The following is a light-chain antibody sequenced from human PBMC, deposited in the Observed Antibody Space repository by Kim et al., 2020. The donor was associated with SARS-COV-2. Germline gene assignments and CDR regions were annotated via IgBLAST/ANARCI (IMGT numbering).Light chain of an antibody. CDR2: AAS. J-gene: IGKJ1*01. V-gene: IGKV1-39*01. CDR3: QQSYTHPVT. CDR1: QSISSY. Sequence: ASVGDRVTITCRASQSISSYLHWYQQKPGKAPKLLIYAASSLQSRVPSRFSGSGSGTDFTHTISSLQPEDFATYFCQQSYTHPVTFGQGTKVDIK.